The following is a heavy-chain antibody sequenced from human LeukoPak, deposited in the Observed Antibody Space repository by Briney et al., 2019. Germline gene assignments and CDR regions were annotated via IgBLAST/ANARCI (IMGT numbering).Heavy chain of an antibody. D-gene: IGHD3-10*01. CDR1: GGSISSGSYY. J-gene: IGHJ5*02. Sequence: PSETLSLTCTVSGGSISSGSYYWSWIRQPAGKGLEWIGRIYTSGSTNYNPSLKSRVTISVDTSKNQFSLKLSSVTAADTAVYYCARDAGIAYGGFDPWGQGTLVTVSS. CDR3: ARDAGIAYGGFDP. CDR2: IYTSGST. V-gene: IGHV4-61*02.